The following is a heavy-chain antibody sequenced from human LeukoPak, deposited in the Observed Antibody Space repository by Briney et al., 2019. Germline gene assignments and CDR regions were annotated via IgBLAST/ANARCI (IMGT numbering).Heavy chain of an antibody. CDR1: GYTFTSYY. D-gene: IGHD3-22*01. CDR2: INPSGGSK. J-gene: IGHJ5*02. Sequence: ASVKVSCKASGYTFTSYYMHWVRQAPGQGLEWMGIINPSGGSKSYAQKFHGRVTMTRDTSTSTVYMELSSLISEDTAVYYCAKGGYYDSRGYYDVYWFDPWGQGTLVTVSS. CDR3: AKGGYYDSRGYYDVYWFDP. V-gene: IGHV1-46*01.